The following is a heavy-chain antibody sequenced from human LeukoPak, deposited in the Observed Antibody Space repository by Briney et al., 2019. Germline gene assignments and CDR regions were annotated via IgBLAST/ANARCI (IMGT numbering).Heavy chain of an antibody. Sequence: PSETLSLTCAVSSGSIRSYYWSWIRQPPGKGLEWIGSIYYSGSSNYNPSLKSRVTVSVDTSKNQFSLKLSSVTAADTAVYYCSRDYTGTGWFDPWGQGTLVTVSS. CDR2: IYYSGSS. J-gene: IGHJ5*02. CDR1: SGSIRSYY. V-gene: IGHV4-59*01. D-gene: IGHD1-1*01. CDR3: SRDYTGTGWFDP.